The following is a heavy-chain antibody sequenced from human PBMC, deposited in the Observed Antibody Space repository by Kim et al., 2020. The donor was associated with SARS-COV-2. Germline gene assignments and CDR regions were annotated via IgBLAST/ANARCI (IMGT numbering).Heavy chain of an antibody. CDR1: GGTFSSYA. J-gene: IGHJ4*02. CDR2: IIPIFGTA. CDR3: ASWGDYGDYESYFDY. D-gene: IGHD4-17*01. Sequence: SVKVSCKASGGTFSSYAISWVRQAPGQGLEWMGGIIPIFGTANYAQKFQGRVTITADESTSTAYMELSSLRSEDTAVYYCASWGDYGDYESYFDYWGQEALVTVSS. V-gene: IGHV1-69*13.